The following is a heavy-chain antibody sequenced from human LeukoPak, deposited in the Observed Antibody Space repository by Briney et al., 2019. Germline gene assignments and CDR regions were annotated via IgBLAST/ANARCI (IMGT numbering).Heavy chain of an antibody. CDR1: GFTFSSFG. V-gene: IGHV3-23*01. D-gene: IGHD3-9*01. Sequence: GGTLRLSCAASGFTFSSFGMSWVRQAPGKGLDWVSAISGSGGSTYHADSVKGRFTISRDNSKNTLYLQMNSLRAEDTAVYYCAKCILTGYYKGYMDVWGKGTTVTISS. J-gene: IGHJ6*03. CDR2: ISGSGGST. CDR3: AKCILTGYYKGYMDV.